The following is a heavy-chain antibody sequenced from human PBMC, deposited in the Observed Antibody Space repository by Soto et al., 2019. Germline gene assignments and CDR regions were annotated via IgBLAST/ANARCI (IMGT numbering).Heavy chain of an antibody. J-gene: IGHJ4*02. V-gene: IGHV4-34*01. CDR3: ARAAGEVDTAMVTAVDY. D-gene: IGHD5-18*01. Sequence: SETLSLTCAVYGGSFSGYYWSWIRQPPGKGLEWIGEINHSGSTNYNPSLKSRVTISVDTSKNQFSLKLSSVTAADTAVYYCARAAGEVDTAMVTAVDYWGQGTLVTVSS. CDR2: INHSGST. CDR1: GGSFSGYY.